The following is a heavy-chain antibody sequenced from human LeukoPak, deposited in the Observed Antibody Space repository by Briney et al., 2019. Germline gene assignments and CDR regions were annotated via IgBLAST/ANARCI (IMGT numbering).Heavy chain of an antibody. CDR2: ISSSSSYI. CDR3: ARDWHDILTGYRFDY. Sequence: GGSLRLSCAASGFTFRSYAMNWVRQAPGKGLEWVSSISSSSSYIYYADSVKGRFTISRDNAKNSLYLQMNSLRAEDTAVYYCARDWHDILTGYRFDYWGQGTLVTVSS. D-gene: IGHD3-9*01. V-gene: IGHV3-21*01. J-gene: IGHJ4*02. CDR1: GFTFRSYA.